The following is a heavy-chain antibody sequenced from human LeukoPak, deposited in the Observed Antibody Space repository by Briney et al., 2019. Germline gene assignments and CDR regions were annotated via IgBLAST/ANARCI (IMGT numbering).Heavy chain of an antibody. CDR1: GFTFTSYD. V-gene: IGHV1-8*01. Sequence: ASVKVSCKASGFTFTSYDINWVRQASGQGLEWMGWMNPNNGNTGYAQKFQGRVTMTRDTSISTAYMELRGLRSEDAAVYYCVRDGEGVAISVNYWFDPWGQGTLVTVSS. J-gene: IGHJ5*02. CDR3: VRDGEGVAISVNYWFDP. D-gene: IGHD3-10*01. CDR2: MNPNNGNT.